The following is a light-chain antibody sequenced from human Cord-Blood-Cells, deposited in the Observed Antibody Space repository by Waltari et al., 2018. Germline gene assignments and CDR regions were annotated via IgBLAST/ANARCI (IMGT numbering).Light chain of an antibody. CDR1: QSITSY. CDR3: QQSYSAPWT. V-gene: IGKV1-39*01. Sequence: DIQMTRFPSPLSPPLGDRLTITCRESQSITSYLNWYQQKPGKAPKLLIYAASSLQSGVPSRFSGSGSGTDFTLTISSLQPEDFATYYCQQSYSAPWTFGQGTKVEIK. CDR2: AAS. J-gene: IGKJ1*01.